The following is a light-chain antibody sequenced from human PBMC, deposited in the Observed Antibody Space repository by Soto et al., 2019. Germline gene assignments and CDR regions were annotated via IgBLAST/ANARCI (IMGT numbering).Light chain of an antibody. V-gene: IGKV1-5*01. CDR1: QSISSW. CDR3: QQYSTYTPRT. Sequence: DIQMTQSPSTPSASVGDRVTITCRASQSISSWLAWYQQKPGKAPKLLIYDASSLESGVPSRFSGSGSGTEFTLTISSLQPDDFATYYCQQYSTYTPRTFGQGTKVDI. J-gene: IGKJ1*01. CDR2: DAS.